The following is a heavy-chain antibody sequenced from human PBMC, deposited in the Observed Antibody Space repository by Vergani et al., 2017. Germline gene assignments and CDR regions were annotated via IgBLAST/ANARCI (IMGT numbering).Heavy chain of an antibody. CDR3: TKGSRGYTGYFFDH. Sequence: EVQLLESGGGLAQPGGSLRLSCAASGFTFRNYAMTWVRQAPGKWLEWVSIISDNGGTTYYADSVKGRFIISRDNSKNTLHLQMNSLRADDTAVYYCTKGSRGYTGYFFDHWGQGTLATVSS. CDR2: ISDNGGTT. J-gene: IGHJ4*02. D-gene: IGHD5-12*01. CDR1: GFTFRNYA. V-gene: IGHV3-23*01.